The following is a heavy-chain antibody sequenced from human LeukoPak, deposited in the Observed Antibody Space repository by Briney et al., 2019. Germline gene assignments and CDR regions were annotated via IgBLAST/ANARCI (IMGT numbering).Heavy chain of an antibody. J-gene: IGHJ6*03. Sequence: SETLSLTCTVSGGSISSYYWSWIRQPPGKGLEWIGYIYYSGSTNYNPSLKSRVTISVDTSKNQFSLKLSSVTAADTAVYYCARSPRTSYMDVWGKGTTVTVSS. D-gene: IGHD1-14*01. CDR1: GGSISSYY. CDR3: ARSPRTSYMDV. V-gene: IGHV4-59*12. CDR2: IYYSGST.